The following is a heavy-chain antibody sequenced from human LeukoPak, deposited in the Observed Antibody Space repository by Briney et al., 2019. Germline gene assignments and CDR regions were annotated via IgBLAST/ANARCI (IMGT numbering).Heavy chain of an antibody. V-gene: IGHV1-69*13. CDR2: IIPIFGTA. J-gene: IGHJ4*02. Sequence: RASVKVSCKASGGTFSSYAISWVRQAPGQGLEWMGGIIPIFGTANYAQKFQGRVTITADESTSTAYMELSSLRSEDTAVYYCARVGGYSGYDFSGDGYWGQGTLVTVSS. D-gene: IGHD5-12*01. CDR3: ARVGGYSGYDFSGDGY. CDR1: GGTFSSYA.